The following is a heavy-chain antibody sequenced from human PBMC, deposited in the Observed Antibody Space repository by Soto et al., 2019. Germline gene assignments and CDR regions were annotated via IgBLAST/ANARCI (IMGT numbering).Heavy chain of an antibody. D-gene: IGHD6-6*01. CDR3: ARAAGSSSFEDLDY. CDR1: GFTFSSYA. Sequence: PGGSLRLSCAASGFTFSSYAMHWVRQAPGKGLEYVSAISSNGGSTYYANSVKGRFTISRDNSKNTLYLQMGSLRAEDMAVYYCARAAGSSSFEDLDYWGQGTLVTVSS. J-gene: IGHJ4*02. CDR2: ISSNGGST. V-gene: IGHV3-64*01.